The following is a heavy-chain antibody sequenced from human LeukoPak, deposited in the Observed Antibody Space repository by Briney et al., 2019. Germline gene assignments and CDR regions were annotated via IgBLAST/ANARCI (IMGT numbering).Heavy chain of an antibody. J-gene: IGHJ4*02. Sequence: GGSLRLSCAASGFTFSNYWMHWVRQVPGKGLVWVSRINDGGSATFYADSVKGRFTISRDNAKNSLYLQMNSLRAEDTAVYYCARHVVALGFDYWGQGTLVTVSS. CDR2: INDGGSAT. V-gene: IGHV3-74*01. D-gene: IGHD3-22*01. CDR3: ARHVVALGFDY. CDR1: GFTFSNYW.